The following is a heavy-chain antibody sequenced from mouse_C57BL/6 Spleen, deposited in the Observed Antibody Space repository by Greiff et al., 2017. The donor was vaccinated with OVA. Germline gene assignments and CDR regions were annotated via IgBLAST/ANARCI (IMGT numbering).Heavy chain of an antibody. CDR3: ARYGGGAWFAY. CDR1: GFTFTDYY. Sequence: EVQVVESGGGLVQPGGSLSLSCAASGFTFTDYYMSWVRQPPGKALEWLGFIRNKANGYTTEYSASVKGRFTISRDNSQSILYLQMNALRAEDSATYYGARYGGGAWFAYWGQGTLVTVSA. J-gene: IGHJ3*01. CDR2: IRNKANGYTT. V-gene: IGHV7-3*01.